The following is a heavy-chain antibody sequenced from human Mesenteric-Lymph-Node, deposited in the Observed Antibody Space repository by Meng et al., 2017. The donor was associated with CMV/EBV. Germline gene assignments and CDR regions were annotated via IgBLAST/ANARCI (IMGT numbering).Heavy chain of an antibody. CDR3: ARDSIVGAFCDY. CDR2: IYYSGST. Sequence: SETLSLTCTVSGGSISSSSYYWGWIRQPPGKGLEWIGSIYYSGSTYYNPSLKSRVTISVDTSKNQFSLKLSSVTAADTAVYYCARDSIVGAFCDYWGQGTLVTVS. J-gene: IGHJ4*02. CDR1: GGSISSSSYY. V-gene: IGHV4-39*07. D-gene: IGHD1-26*01.